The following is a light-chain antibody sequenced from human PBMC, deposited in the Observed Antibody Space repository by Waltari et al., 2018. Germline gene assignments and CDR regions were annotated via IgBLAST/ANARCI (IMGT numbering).Light chain of an antibody. CDR2: DAS. Sequence: EIVLTQSHATLSLSPGERATPSRRASQSVSSYLAWYQQIPGQAPRLLIFDASKRATGIPARFSGSGSGTDFTLTISYLEPEDSAVYYCQQRSNWPPEVTFGQGTRLEIK. V-gene: IGKV3-11*01. J-gene: IGKJ5*01. CDR3: QQRSNWPPEVT. CDR1: QSVSSY.